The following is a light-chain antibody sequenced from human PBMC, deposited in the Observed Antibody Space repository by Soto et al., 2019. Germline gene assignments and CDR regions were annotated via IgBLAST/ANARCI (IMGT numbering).Light chain of an antibody. V-gene: IGLV2-18*02. CDR2: EVN. CDR3: NSFTTSSTYV. J-gene: IGLJ1*01. Sequence: SVMSEAAGGSGIPEQSITISCTGTSSDIGSYNRVSWYQQPPGTAPKLIIYEVNNRPSGVPDRFSGSKSGNTASLTISGLQAEDEADYYCNSFTTSSTYVFGTGTKVTVL. CDR1: SSDIGSYNR.